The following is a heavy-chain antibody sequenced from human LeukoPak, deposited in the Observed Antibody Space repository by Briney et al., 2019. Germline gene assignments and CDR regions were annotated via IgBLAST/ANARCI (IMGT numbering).Heavy chain of an antibody. J-gene: IGHJ4*02. V-gene: IGHV3-30-3*01. CDR3: ARVRTFYCGGDCYSSGLDF. CDR2: MSYDGTNK. CDR1: GFTFSSYA. Sequence: GGSLRLSCAASGFTFSSYAMHCVRQAPGKGLEWVAVMSYDGTNKFYADSVKGRFTISRDNSKNTLYLQVNSLRAEDTAVYYCARVRTFYCGGDCYSSGLDFWGRGTLVTVSS. D-gene: IGHD2-21*02.